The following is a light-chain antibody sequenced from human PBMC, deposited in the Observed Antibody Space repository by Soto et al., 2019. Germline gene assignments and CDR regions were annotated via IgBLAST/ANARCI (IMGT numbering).Light chain of an antibody. V-gene: IGKV3-20*01. J-gene: IGKJ5*01. CDR2: ASS. Sequence: IFLTQSPGTLYLSLWEKATLSCKTSQTSGSNFLAWYQHKPGQAPRLLIYASSNRATGIPDRFSGSASGPDFTLTINRLEPEDFAVYYCQLYGISPQFGQGTRLEI. CDR1: QTSGSNF. CDR3: QLYGISPQ.